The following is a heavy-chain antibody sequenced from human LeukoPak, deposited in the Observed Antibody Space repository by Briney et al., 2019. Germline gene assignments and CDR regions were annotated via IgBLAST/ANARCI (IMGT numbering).Heavy chain of an antibody. CDR1: GFTVSSNY. CDR3: ARDIGGWAYCGMDV. CDR2: IYSGGST. Sequence: GGSLRLSCAASGFTVSSNYMSWVRQAPGKGLEWVSVIYSGGSTYYADSVKGRFTISRDNSKNTLYLQMNSLRAEDTAVYYCARDIGGWAYCGMDVWGQGTTVTVSS. D-gene: IGHD6-19*01. J-gene: IGHJ6*02. V-gene: IGHV3-53*01.